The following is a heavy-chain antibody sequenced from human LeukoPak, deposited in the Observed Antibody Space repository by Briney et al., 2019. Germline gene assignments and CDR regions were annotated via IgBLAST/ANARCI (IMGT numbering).Heavy chain of an antibody. CDR3: ASLYDFWSGYYHTSDY. Sequence: SETLSLTCTASGGSISSGGYYWSWIRQHPGKGLEWIGYIYYSGSTYYNPSLKSRVTISVDTSKNQFSLKLSSVTAADTAVYYCASLYDFWSGYYHTSDYWGQGTLVTVSS. CDR1: GGSISSGGYY. CDR2: IYYSGST. J-gene: IGHJ4*02. V-gene: IGHV4-31*03. D-gene: IGHD3-3*01.